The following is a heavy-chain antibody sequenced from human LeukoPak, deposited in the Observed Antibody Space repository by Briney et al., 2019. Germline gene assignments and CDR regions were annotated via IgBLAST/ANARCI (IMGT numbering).Heavy chain of an antibody. CDR1: GGTFSSYA. J-gene: IGHJ4*02. D-gene: IGHD3-16*02. Sequence: GASVKVSCKASGGTFSSYAISRVRQAPGQGLEWMGGIIPIFGTANYAQKFQGRVTITADKSTSTAYMELSSLRSEDTAVYYCASGYYDYVWGSYRLYYWGQGTLVTVSS. CDR2: IIPIFGTA. CDR3: ASGYYDYVWGSYRLYY. V-gene: IGHV1-69*06.